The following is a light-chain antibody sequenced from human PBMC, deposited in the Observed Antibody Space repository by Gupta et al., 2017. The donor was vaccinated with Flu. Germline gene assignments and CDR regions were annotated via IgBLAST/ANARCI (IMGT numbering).Light chain of an antibody. V-gene: IGKV1-39*01. CDR2: AAS. Sequence: DIQMTQSPSSLSASVGDRVTITCRASQSISSYLNWYQQKPGKAPKLLIYAASRLQSGVPSRFSGSGSGTDFTLTISRRQPEDFATYYCQQSDSTPRTFGQGTKMEIK. CDR1: QSISSY. CDR3: QQSDSTPRT. J-gene: IGKJ2*01.